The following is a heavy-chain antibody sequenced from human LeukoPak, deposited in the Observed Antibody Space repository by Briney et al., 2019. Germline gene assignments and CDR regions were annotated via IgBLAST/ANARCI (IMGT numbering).Heavy chain of an antibody. Sequence: PGRSLRLSCAASGFTFSSYGMHWVRQAPGKGLEWVAVISYDGSNKYYADSVKGRFTISRDNSKNTLYLQMNSLRAEDTAVYYCAKVASAAFDIWGQGTMVTVPS. D-gene: IGHD6-13*01. V-gene: IGHV3-30*18. CDR3: AKVASAAFDI. J-gene: IGHJ3*02. CDR2: ISYDGSNK. CDR1: GFTFSSYG.